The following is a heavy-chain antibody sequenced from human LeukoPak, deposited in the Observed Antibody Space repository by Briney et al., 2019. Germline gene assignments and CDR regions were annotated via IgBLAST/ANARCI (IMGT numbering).Heavy chain of an antibody. D-gene: IGHD3-22*01. V-gene: IGHV4-59*12. J-gene: IGHJ4*02. CDR2: IYYSGST. CDR3: ARGRYYYDSSGYYLFDY. Sequence: SSETLSLTCTVSGGSISSYYWSWIRQPPGKGLEWIGYIYYSGSTNYNPSLKSRVTMSVDTSKNQFFLKLSSVTAADTAVYYCARGRYYYDSSGYYLFDYWGQGTLVTVSS. CDR1: GGSISSYY.